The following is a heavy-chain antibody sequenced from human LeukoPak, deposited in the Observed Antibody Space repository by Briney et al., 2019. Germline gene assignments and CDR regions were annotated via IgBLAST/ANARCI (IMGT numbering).Heavy chain of an antibody. CDR2: INTNTGHP. J-gene: IGHJ4*02. CDR3: AREWVYGDNSFIDY. CDR1: GYTFTSYV. V-gene: IGHV7-4-1*02. D-gene: IGHD4-23*01. Sequence: ASVKVSCKASGYTFTSYVINWVRQAPGQGLEWMGWINTNTGHPTYAQGFTGRFVFSLDTSVSTAYLQISSLKTEDTAIYYCAREWVYGDNSFIDYWGQGTLVTVSS.